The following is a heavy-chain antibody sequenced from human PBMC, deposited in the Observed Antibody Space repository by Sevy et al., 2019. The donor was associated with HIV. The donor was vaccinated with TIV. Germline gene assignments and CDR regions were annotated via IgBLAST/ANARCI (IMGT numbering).Heavy chain of an antibody. CDR2: ISGSGGST. V-gene: IGHV3-23*01. Sequence: GGSLRLSCAASGFTFSSYAMNWVRQAPGKGLEWVSAISGSGGSTYYADSVKGRFTISRDKYKNTLYLQMNSLRAEDTAVYYCARDDGFSMIIVVTVPSQDAFDILGQGTMVTVSS. CDR1: GFTFSSYA. J-gene: IGHJ3*02. D-gene: IGHD3-22*01. CDR3: ARDDGFSMIIVVTVPSQDAFDI.